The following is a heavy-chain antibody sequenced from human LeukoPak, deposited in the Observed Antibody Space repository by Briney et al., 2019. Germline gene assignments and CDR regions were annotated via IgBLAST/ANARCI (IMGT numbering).Heavy chain of an antibody. CDR2: ICGSGCDGTT. CDR3: ARGVPDYYESSGYFDY. V-gene: IGHV3-23*01. D-gene: IGHD3-22*01. CDR1: GFTFNNYA. J-gene: IGHJ4*02. Sequence: GGSLRLSCAASGFTFNNYAMGWVRQAPGKGLQWVSSICGSGCDGTTYYADSVKGRFTISRDNSKNTLYLQMNSLRAEDTAVYYCARGVPDYYESSGYFDYWGQGTLVTVSS.